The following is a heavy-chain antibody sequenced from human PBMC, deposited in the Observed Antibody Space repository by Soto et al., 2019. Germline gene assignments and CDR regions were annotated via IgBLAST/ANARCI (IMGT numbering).Heavy chain of an antibody. J-gene: IGHJ5*02. Sequence: QEQLVESGGGVVQPGRSLRLSCAASGFTFRNHGMHWVRQTPGKGLEWVAIIWYDGSNQYYADSVRGRFTISRDNSKNILYLQMNNLRAEDTAIYYCARDWGTPGSSTWGVGWTGWFDPWGQGTLVTVSS. V-gene: IGHV3-33*01. CDR2: IWYDGSNQ. CDR3: ARDWGTPGSSTWGVGWTGWFDP. CDR1: GFTFRNHG. D-gene: IGHD7-27*01.